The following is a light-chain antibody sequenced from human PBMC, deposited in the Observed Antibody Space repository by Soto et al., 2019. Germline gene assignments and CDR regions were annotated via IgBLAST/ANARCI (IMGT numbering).Light chain of an antibody. CDR1: QNINNY. CDR3: QQYENLPT. J-gene: IGKJ5*01. V-gene: IGKV1-33*01. CDR2: DAS. Sequence: DIQMTQPPPSLSASVGYRVTITCQASQNINNYLNWYQQKPGRAPKLLIYDASNLEAGVPSRFRGSGSGTDFTFTISRLQPEDIATYYCQQYENLPTFGQGTRLEI.